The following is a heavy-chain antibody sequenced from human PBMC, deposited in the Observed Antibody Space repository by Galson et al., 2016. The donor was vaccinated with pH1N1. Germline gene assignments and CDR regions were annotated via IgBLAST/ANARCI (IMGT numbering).Heavy chain of an antibody. V-gene: IGHV4-39*01. J-gene: IGHJ3*02. CDR2: IYYSGST. Sequence: LSLTCTVSGGSLSSSSYYWGWIRQPPGKGLEWITNIYYSGSTYYNPSLKSRVTISVDTSKNQFSLKLSSVTAADTAVYYCARTRGFDAFDIWGQGTMVTVSP. D-gene: IGHD3-10*01. CDR3: ARTRGFDAFDI. CDR1: GGSLSSSSYY.